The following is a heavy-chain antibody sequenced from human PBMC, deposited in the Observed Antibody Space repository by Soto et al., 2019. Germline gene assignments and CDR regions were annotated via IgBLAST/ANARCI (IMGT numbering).Heavy chain of an antibody. CDR2: IRSKAYGGTT. D-gene: IGHD3-10*01. CDR1: GFTFGDYA. CDR3: TRPRSSITMVRGVMPPFMDA. J-gene: IGHJ6*02. V-gene: IGHV3-49*03. Sequence: GSLRLSCTASGFTFGDYAMSWFRQAPGKGLEWVGFIRSKAYGGTTEYAASVKGRFTISRDDSKSIAYLQMNSLKTEDTAVYYCTRPRSSITMVRGVMPPFMDAWGQGTTVTVSS.